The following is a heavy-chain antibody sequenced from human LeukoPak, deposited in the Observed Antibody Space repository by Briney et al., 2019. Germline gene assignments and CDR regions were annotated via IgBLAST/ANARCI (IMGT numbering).Heavy chain of an antibody. D-gene: IGHD2-2*01. Sequence: GGSLRLSCAASGLTFSSYGMHWARQAPGKGLEWVAVISYDGSNKYYADSVKGRFTISRDNSKNTLYLQMNSLRAEDTAVYYCAKATWQYPVSWGQGTLVTVSS. CDR1: GLTFSSYG. V-gene: IGHV3-30*18. CDR2: ISYDGSNK. CDR3: AKATWQYPVS. J-gene: IGHJ5*02.